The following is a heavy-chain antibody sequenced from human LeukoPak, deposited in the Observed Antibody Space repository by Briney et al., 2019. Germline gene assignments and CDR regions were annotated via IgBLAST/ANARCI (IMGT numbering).Heavy chain of an antibody. Sequence: ASVKVPCKASGYSLNGYYIHWVRQAPGQGLEWMGWVNPDSGGTNYAQTFQGRVTMTRDTSINTAYMELSRLISDDTAIYYCARGSPLPGPQRPYDYWGQGTLVTVSS. CDR3: ARGSPLPGPQRPYDY. CDR2: VNPDSGGT. J-gene: IGHJ4*02. D-gene: IGHD3-9*01. CDR1: GYSLNGYY. V-gene: IGHV1-2*02.